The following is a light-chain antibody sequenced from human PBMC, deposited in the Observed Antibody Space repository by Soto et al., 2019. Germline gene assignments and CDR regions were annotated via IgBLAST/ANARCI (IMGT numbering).Light chain of an antibody. CDR2: GNS. V-gene: IGLV1-40*01. CDR3: QSYDSSLDVV. J-gene: IGLJ2*01. CDR1: SSNIGAGYD. Sequence: QSVVTQPPSVSGAPGQRVTISCTGSSSNIGAGYDVHWYQQLPGTAPKLLIYGNSNRPSGVPDRFSRSKSGTSASLAITGLQAEDESDYYFQSYDSSLDVVFGGGTKLTVL.